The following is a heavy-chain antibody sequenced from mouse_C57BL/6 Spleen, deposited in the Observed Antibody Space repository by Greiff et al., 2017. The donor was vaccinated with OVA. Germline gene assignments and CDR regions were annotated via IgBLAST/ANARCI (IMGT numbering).Heavy chain of an antibody. V-gene: IGHV5-17*01. Sequence: EVKLVESGGGLVKPGGSLKLSCAASGFTFSDYGMHWVRQAPEKGLEWVAYISSGSSTIYYADTVKGRFTISRDNAKNTLFLQMTSLRSEDTAMYYCARISNYDYYAMDYWGQGTSVTVSS. CDR1: GFTFSDYG. J-gene: IGHJ4*01. CDR3: ARISNYDYYAMDY. D-gene: IGHD2-5*01. CDR2: ISSGSSTI.